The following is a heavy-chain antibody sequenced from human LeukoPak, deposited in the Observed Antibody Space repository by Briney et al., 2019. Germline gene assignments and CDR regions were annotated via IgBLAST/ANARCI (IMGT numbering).Heavy chain of an antibody. V-gene: IGHV3-53*01. Sequence: GGSLRLSCAASGFTVSRNFMTWVRQAPGKGLEWVSVVYSNNSTYYADSVKGRFTISRDSSNNTLYLQMNSLRVEDTAIYYCARGINMMIVAPGYWGQGTLVTVSS. CDR3: ARGINMMIVAPGY. CDR2: VYSNNST. CDR1: GFTVSRNF. J-gene: IGHJ4*02. D-gene: IGHD3-22*01.